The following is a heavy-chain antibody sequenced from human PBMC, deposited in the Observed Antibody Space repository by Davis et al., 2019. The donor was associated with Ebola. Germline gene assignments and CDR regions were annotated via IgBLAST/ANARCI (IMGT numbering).Heavy chain of an antibody. CDR1: GFTFSSYW. Sequence: GESLKISCAASGFTFSSYWMHWVRQAPGKGLVWVSRINSDGSSTSYADSVKGRFTISRDNAKNSLYLQMNSLRAEDTAVYYCARDGDYGDPFDYWGQGTLVTVSS. CDR2: INSDGSST. V-gene: IGHV3-74*01. J-gene: IGHJ4*02. CDR3: ARDGDYGDPFDY. D-gene: IGHD4-17*01.